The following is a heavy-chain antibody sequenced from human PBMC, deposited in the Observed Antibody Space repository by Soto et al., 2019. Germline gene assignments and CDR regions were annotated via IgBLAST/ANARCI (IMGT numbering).Heavy chain of an antibody. CDR2: INAGNGNT. CDR3: VKDYYDSSGYYPPALLFDY. Sequence: ASVKVSCKASGYTFTSYAMHWVRQAPGQRLEWMGWINAGNGNTKYSQKFQGRVTITRDTSASTAYMELSSLRSEDTAVYYCVKDYYDSSGYYPPALLFDYWGQGTLVTVSS. CDR1: GYTFTSYA. D-gene: IGHD3-22*01. J-gene: IGHJ4*02. V-gene: IGHV1-3*01.